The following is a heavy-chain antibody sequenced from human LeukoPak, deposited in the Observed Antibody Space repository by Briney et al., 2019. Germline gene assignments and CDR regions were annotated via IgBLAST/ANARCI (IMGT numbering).Heavy chain of an antibody. CDR2: IYPGDSDT. D-gene: IGHD2-8*01. CDR1: GYSFPTYW. J-gene: IGHJ6*03. V-gene: IGHV5-51*01. CDR3: ARRSSEWSYYYMDV. Sequence: GESLKISCKGSGYSFPTYWIGWVRQMPGKGLEWMGTIYPGDSDTRYSPSFQGQVTISADKSISTAYLQWSGLKASDTAMYYCARRSSEWSYYYMDVWGKGTTVTVSS.